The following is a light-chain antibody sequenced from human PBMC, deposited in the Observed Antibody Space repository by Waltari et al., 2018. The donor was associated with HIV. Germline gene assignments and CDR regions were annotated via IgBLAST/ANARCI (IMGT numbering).Light chain of an antibody. CDR3: SSYAGSSTLM. V-gene: IGLV2-8*01. J-gene: IGLJ3*02. Sequence: QSALTQPPSASGSPGQSVTISCTGTSSDVGGYNFVSWYQQHPGKAPKLLIFEATKRPSGVPDRFSGSQSGNTASLTVSGLQAEDEADYYCSSYAGSSTLMFGGGTKLTVL. CDR2: EAT. CDR1: SSDVGGYNF.